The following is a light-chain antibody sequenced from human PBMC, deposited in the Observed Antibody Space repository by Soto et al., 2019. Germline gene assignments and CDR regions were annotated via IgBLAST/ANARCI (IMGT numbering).Light chain of an antibody. V-gene: IGKV1-6*01. CDR1: LDIGSD. CDR3: LQDHDDSWT. J-gene: IGKJ1*01. CDR2: AAS. Sequence: ATQITQSPSSLSASVGDRITITCRASLDIGSDLSWYQQKPGKAPTLLIYAASNLQSGVPSRFRGSRSGTEFTLTVSSLQPEDFATYYCLQDHDDSWTFGQGTKVDI.